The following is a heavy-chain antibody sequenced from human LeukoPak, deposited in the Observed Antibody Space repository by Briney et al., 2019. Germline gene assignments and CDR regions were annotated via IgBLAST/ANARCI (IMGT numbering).Heavy chain of an antibody. CDR2: INQDGSEK. V-gene: IGHV3-7*05. Sequence: GGSLRLSCAASGLSFNTYWMTWVRQAPGKGLEWVANINQDGSEKNYEGSVKGRFTISRDSAKKSLYLQMNSLRAEDTAVYYCGRGPGYRSDYWGQGTLVTVSS. D-gene: IGHD5-12*01. J-gene: IGHJ4*02. CDR3: GRGPGYRSDY. CDR1: GLSFNTYW.